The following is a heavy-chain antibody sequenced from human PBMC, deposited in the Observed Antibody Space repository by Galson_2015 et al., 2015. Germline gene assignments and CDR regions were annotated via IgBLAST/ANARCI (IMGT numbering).Heavy chain of an antibody. CDR1: GFTFSSYA. CDR3: AKAPYSGSYGIFDY. V-gene: IGHV3-23*01. CDR2: ISGSGGST. D-gene: IGHD1-26*01. Sequence: SLRLSCAASGFTFSSYAMSWVRQAPGKGLEWVSAISGSGGSTYYADSVKDRFTISRDNSKNTLYLQMNSLRAEDTAVYYCAKAPYSGSYGIFDYWGQGTLVTVSS. J-gene: IGHJ4*02.